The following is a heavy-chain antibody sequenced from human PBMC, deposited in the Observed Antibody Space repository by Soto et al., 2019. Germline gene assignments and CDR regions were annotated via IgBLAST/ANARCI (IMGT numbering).Heavy chain of an antibody. CDR1: GFTFSSYA. D-gene: IGHD6-19*01. J-gene: IGHJ4*02. CDR2: ISYDGSNK. V-gene: IGHV3-30-3*01. Sequence: GESLKISCAASGFTFSSYAMHWVRQAPGKGLEWVAVISYDGSNKYYADSVKGRFTISRDNSKNTLYLQMNSLRAEDTAVYYCARDLKQWLVFFSLGGAEGRSFDYWGQGTLVTVSS. CDR3: ARDLKQWLVFFSLGGAEGRSFDY.